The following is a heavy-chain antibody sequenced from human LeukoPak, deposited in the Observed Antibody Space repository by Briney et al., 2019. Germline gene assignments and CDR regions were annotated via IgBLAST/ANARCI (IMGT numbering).Heavy chain of an antibody. J-gene: IGHJ5*02. CDR2: IYTSGST. D-gene: IGHD3-22*01. CDR3: ARDSLIRYDSSGYNWFDP. V-gene: IGHV4-4*07. CDR1: GGSISSYY. Sequence: PSETLSLTCTVSGGSISSYYWSWIRQPAGKGLEWIGRIYTSGSTNYNPSLKSRVTMSVDTSKNQFSLKLSSVTAADTAVYYCARDSLIRYDSSGYNWFDPWGQGTLVTVSS.